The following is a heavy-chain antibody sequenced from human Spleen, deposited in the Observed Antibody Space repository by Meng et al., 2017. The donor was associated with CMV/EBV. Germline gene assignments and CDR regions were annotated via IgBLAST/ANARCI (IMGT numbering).Heavy chain of an antibody. CDR1: GFTFSSYA. CDR3: ARGSGMWFDP. J-gene: IGHJ5*02. V-gene: IGHV3-23*01. D-gene: IGHD1-26*01. CDR2: ISGSGGST. Sequence: GESLKISCAASGFTFSSYAMSWVRQAPGKGLEWVSGISGSGGSTYYADSVKGRFTISRDNAKNSLYLQLNSLRVEDTAMYYCARGSGMWFDPWGQGTLVTVSS.